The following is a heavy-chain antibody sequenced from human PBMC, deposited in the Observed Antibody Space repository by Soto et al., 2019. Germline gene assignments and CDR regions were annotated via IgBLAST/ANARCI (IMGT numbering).Heavy chain of an antibody. CDR1: GGAFSNYA. V-gene: IGHV1-69*12. CDR2: IIPIFGIS. D-gene: IGHD1-26*01. J-gene: IGHJ4*02. Sequence: QVQLVQSGAEVKKPGSSVKVSCTASGGAFSNYAISWVRQAPGQGLEWMGGIIPIFGISNYAQKFQGRVTITADESTSTAYMDRSSLRSEDTAVYYCAREAWGVGTTTSDYWGQGTLVTVSS. CDR3: AREAWGVGTTTSDY.